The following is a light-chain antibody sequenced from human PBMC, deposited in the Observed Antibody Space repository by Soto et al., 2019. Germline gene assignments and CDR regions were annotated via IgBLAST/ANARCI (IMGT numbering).Light chain of an antibody. CDR2: EVS. V-gene: IGLV2-14*01. CDR1: SSDVGGYNY. Sequence: QSALTQPASVSGSPGQSITISCTGTSSDVGGYNYVSWYQQHPGKAPKLMIYEVSNRPSGVSNRFSGSKSGNTASLAISGLQAGAGGDYYCPPYTRSSTGVFGGGTQL. J-gene: IGLJ3*02. CDR3: PPYTRSSTGV.